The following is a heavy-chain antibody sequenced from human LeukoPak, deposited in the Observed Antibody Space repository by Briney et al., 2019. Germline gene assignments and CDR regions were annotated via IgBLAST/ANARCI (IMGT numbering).Heavy chain of an antibody. CDR2: INPNSGGT. J-gene: IGHJ4*02. V-gene: IGHV1-2*06. CDR1: GCTFTGYY. D-gene: IGHD4-17*01. Sequence: GASVKVSCKASGCTFTGYYMHWVRQAPGQGLEWMGRINPNSGGTNYAQKFQGRVTMTRDTSTSTVYMELSSLRSEDTAVYYCARDLSGEPFDYWGQGTLVTVSS. CDR3: ARDLSGEPFDY.